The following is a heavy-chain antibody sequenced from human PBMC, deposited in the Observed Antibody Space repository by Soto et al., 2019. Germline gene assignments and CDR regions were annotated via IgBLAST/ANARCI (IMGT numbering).Heavy chain of an antibody. J-gene: IGHJ4*02. D-gene: IGHD1-20*01. CDR3: ARDQHNWNTHFDY. CDR2: ISAYNGNT. V-gene: IGHV1-18*01. CDR1: GYTFPSYG. Sequence: ASVKVSCKASGYTFPSYGIIWVRQDPGQGLEWMGWISAYNGNTNYAQKLQGRVTMTTDTSTSIAYVELRSLRTDDTAVYYWARDQHNWNTHFDYWGQGTLVTVSS.